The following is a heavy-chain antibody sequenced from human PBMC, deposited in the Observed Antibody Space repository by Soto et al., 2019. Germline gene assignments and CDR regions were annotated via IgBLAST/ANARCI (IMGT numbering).Heavy chain of an antibody. V-gene: IGHV3-64*01. D-gene: IGHD1-26*01. CDR3: VRVGSGYDY. Sequence: EVQLVESGGGLVQPGGSLRLSCAASGFTFSDYSMHWVRQAPGKGLEYVSAITGNGGNKYYANSLKGRFTISRDNSKNTLYLQMGSLRAEDTAVYFCVRVGSGYDYWGQGTLVTVSS. CDR2: ITGNGGNK. CDR1: GFTFSDYS. J-gene: IGHJ4*02.